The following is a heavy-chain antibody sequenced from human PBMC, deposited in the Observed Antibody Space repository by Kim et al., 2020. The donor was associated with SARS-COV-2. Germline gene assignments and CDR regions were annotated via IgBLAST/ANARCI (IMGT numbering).Heavy chain of an antibody. CDR1: GFTFSSYG. J-gene: IGHJ5*02. Sequence: GGSLRLSCAASGFTFSSYGMHWVRQAPGKGLEWVAVISYDGSNKYYADSVKGRFTISRDNSKNTLYLQMNSLRAEDTAVYYCAKDPNPYDFWNWFDPWGQGTLVTVSS. CDR2: ISYDGSNK. CDR3: AKDPNPYDFWNWFDP. V-gene: IGHV3-30*18. D-gene: IGHD3-3*01.